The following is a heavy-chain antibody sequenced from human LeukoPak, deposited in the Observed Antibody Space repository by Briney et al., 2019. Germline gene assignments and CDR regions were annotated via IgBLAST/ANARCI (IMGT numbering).Heavy chain of an antibody. CDR3: ARLVSAAMVADY. V-gene: IGHV4-39*01. CDR1: GGSISSSSYY. D-gene: IGHD2-2*01. J-gene: IGHJ4*02. CDR2: IYYSGST. Sequence: PSETLSLTCTVSGGSISSSSYYWGWIRQPPGKGLEWIGSIYYSGSTYYNPSLKSRVTISVDTSKNQFSLKLSSVTAADTAVYYCARLVSAAMVADYWGQGTLVTVSS.